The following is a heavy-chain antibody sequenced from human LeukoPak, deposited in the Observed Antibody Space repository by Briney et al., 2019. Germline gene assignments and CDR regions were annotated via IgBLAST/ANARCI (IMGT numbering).Heavy chain of an antibody. CDR2: INVYIGGA. J-gene: IGHJ3*02. V-gene: IGHV1-2*02. CDR1: GYTFTDYF. Sequence: ASVKVSCKASGYTFTDYFMHWVRQVPGQGLEWMGCINVYIGGAHYAQKFQDRLSMTRDTSITTAYMELSSLRSDDTAVYYCARDQYDILTGYDAFDIWGQGTMVTVSS. D-gene: IGHD3-9*01. CDR3: ARDQYDILTGYDAFDI.